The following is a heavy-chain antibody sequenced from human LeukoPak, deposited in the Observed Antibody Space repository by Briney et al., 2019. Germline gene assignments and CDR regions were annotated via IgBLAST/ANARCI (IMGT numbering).Heavy chain of an antibody. CDR1: GFTFSSYS. V-gene: IGHV3-21*01. CDR2: ISRGSSYR. J-gene: IGHJ4*02. Sequence: GGSLRLSCAASGFTFSSYSMNWVRQVPGKGLEWVSSISRGSSYRFYADSMKGRFTISRDNAKNSLYLQMNSLRAEDTAVYYCARDRITGTFDYWGQGTLVTVSS. CDR3: ARDRITGTFDY. D-gene: IGHD1-20*01.